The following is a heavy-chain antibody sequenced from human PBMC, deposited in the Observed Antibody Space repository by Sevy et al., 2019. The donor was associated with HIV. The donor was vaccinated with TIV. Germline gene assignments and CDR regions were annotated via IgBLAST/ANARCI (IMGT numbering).Heavy chain of an antibody. J-gene: IGHJ6*02. Sequence: ASVKVSCKASGYTFTSYDINWVRQATGQGLEWMGWMNPNSGNTGYAQKFQGRVTMTRNTSISTAYMELSSLRSEDTAVYYCARGPSYYDFWGGYWYYYGMDVWGQGTTVTVSS. CDR2: MNPNSGNT. CDR3: ARGPSYYDFWGGYWYYYGMDV. V-gene: IGHV1-8*01. CDR1: GYTFTSYD. D-gene: IGHD3-3*01.